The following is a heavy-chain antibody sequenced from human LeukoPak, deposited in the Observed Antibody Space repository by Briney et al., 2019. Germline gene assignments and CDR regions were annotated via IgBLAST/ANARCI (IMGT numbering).Heavy chain of an antibody. Sequence: GGSLRLSCAASGFTFSSYAMSWVRQAPGKGLEWGSGISGSGGSTYYADSVKGRFTISRDNSKNTLYLQMNSLRAEDTAVYYCAKGMLGYCSSTSCYSAFDIWGQGTMVTVSS. J-gene: IGHJ3*02. V-gene: IGHV3-23*01. CDR3: AKGMLGYCSSTSCYSAFDI. CDR1: GFTFSSYA. CDR2: ISGSGGST. D-gene: IGHD2-2*02.